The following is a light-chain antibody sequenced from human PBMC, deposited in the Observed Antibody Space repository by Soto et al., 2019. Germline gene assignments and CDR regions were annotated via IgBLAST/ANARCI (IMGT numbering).Light chain of an antibody. CDR2: AAS. CDR1: HSINNY. V-gene: IGKV1-39*01. J-gene: IGKJ2*01. CDR3: QQSYSTLGT. Sequence: IQMTQSPSSLSASVGDRVIITCRSDHSINNYLNWYQQRPGKVPKLLIYAASTLQSGVPSRLSGSGSRRVFTLTINSLPPEDFATYYCQQSYSTLGTFGRWTRVEI.